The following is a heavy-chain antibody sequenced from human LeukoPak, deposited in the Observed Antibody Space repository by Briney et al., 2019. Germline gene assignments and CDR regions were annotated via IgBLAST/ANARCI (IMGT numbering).Heavy chain of an antibody. CDR3: ARDRGSGWPFDY. D-gene: IGHD6-19*01. Sequence: SETLSLTCTVSGGSISSYYWSWIRQPPGKGLEWIGYIYYSGSTNYNPSLKSRVTISVDTSKNQFSLKLSSVTAADTAVHYCARDRGSGWPFDYWGQGTLVTVSS. V-gene: IGHV4-59*01. CDR1: GGSISSYY. J-gene: IGHJ4*02. CDR2: IYYSGST.